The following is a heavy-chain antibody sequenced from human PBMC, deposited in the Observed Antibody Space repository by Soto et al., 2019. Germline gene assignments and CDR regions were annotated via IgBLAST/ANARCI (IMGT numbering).Heavy chain of an antibody. J-gene: IGHJ3*02. Sequence: GASVKVSCKASGGTFSSYAISWVRQAPGQGLEWMGGITPIFGTANYAQKFQGRVTITADESTSTAYMELSSLRSEDTAAYYCARDRGGGKTATTSGAFEIRRQGTMVTVSS. CDR3: ARDRGGGKTATTSGAFEI. CDR2: ITPIFGTA. CDR1: GGTFSSYA. V-gene: IGHV1-69*13. D-gene: IGHD3-16*01.